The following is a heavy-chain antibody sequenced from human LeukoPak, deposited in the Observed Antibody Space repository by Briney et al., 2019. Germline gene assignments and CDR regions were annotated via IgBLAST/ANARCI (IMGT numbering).Heavy chain of an antibody. Sequence: PGGSLRLSCAASGFTFSSYWMSWVRQAPGKGLEWVANIKQDGSEKYYVDSVKGRFTISRDNAKNSLYLQMNSLRAEDTALYYCAKDIYGFGYSGYEDYYGMDVWGQGTTVTVSS. D-gene: IGHD5-12*01. J-gene: IGHJ6*02. V-gene: IGHV3-7*03. CDR1: GFTFSSYW. CDR3: AKDIYGFGYSGYEDYYGMDV. CDR2: IKQDGSEK.